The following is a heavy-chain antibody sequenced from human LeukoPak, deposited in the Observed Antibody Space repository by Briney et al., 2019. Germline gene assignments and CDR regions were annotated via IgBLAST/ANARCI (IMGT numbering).Heavy chain of an antibody. J-gene: IGHJ4*02. Sequence: GGSLRLSCAASGFTFSSYAMSWVRQAPGKGLEWVSAISAGGGSTYYADSVKGRFTIPRDNSKNTLYLQMNSLRAEDTALYYCARTARGDSVRFPNDYWGQGTLVTVCS. CDR1: GFTFSSYA. D-gene: IGHD2-21*02. CDR3: ARTARGDSVRFPNDY. CDR2: ISAGGGST. V-gene: IGHV3-23*01.